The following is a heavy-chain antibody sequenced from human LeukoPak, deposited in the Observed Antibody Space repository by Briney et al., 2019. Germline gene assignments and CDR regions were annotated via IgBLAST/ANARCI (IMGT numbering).Heavy chain of an antibody. V-gene: IGHV3-21*01. Sequence: GGSLRLSCAASGFTFSSYSMNWVRQAPGKGLEWVSSISSSSNTYYADSVKGRFTISRDNVKNSLYLQMNSLRAEDTAVYYCARDDAGSRDGYNAPNDYWGQGTLVTVSS. J-gene: IGHJ4*02. CDR2: ISSSSNT. D-gene: IGHD5-24*01. CDR1: GFTFSSYS. CDR3: ARDDAGSRDGYNAPNDY.